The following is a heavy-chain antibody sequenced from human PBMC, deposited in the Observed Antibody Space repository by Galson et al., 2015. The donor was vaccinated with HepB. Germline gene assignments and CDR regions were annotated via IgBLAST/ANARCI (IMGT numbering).Heavy chain of an antibody. Sequence: SVKVSCKASGYTFTINGISWVRQTPRQGLEWLGWISAYGGNTKYAQKYQGRITLTRDTSTSTAYMELRSLRSGDTAVYYCATTYTSGPSLEAFESWGQGTMVTVSS. D-gene: IGHD3-22*01. J-gene: IGHJ3*02. CDR1: GYTFTING. V-gene: IGHV1-18*04. CDR2: ISAYGGNT. CDR3: ATTYTSGPSLEAFES.